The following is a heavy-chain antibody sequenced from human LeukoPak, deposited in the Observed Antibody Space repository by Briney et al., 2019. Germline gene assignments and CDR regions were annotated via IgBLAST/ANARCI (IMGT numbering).Heavy chain of an antibody. CDR3: ASEDVSWADY. CDR1: GFIVSSNY. D-gene: IGHD6-13*01. V-gene: IGHV3-66*01. J-gene: IGHJ4*02. CDR2: IYSGGST. Sequence: GGSLRLSCAASGFIVSSNYMSWVRQAPGKGLEWVSVIYSGGSTYYADSVKGRFTISRDNSKNTLYLQMNSLRAEDTAVYYCASEDVSWADYWGQGTLVTVSS.